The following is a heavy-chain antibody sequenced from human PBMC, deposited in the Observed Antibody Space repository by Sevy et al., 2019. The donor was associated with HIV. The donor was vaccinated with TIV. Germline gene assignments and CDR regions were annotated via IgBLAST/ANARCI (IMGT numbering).Heavy chain of an antibody. V-gene: IGHV4-59*01. Sequence: GSLRLSCTVSGGSISSYYWSWIRQPPGKGLEWIGYIYYSGSTNYNPSLKSRVTISVDTSKNQFSLKLSSVTAADTAVYYCAREGARDNWFDPWGQGTLVTVSS. CDR2: IYYSGST. J-gene: IGHJ5*02. CDR1: GGSISSYY. CDR3: AREGARDNWFDP. D-gene: IGHD3-16*01.